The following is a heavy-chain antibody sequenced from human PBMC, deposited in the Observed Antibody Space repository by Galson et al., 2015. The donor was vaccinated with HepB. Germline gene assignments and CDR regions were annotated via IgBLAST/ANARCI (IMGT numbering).Heavy chain of an antibody. D-gene: IGHD3-22*01. CDR1: EFTFSSYA. Sequence: SLRLSCAGSEFTFSSYAMSWVRQPPGKGLEWVSTISDSGGRTYYADSVKGRFTVSRDNSKDTLYLQMSSLRAEDTAVYYCAKDYDSTFIGFLQHWGQGTLVPVSS. CDR2: ISDSGGRT. V-gene: IGHV3-23*01. J-gene: IGHJ1*01. CDR3: AKDYDSTFIGFLQH.